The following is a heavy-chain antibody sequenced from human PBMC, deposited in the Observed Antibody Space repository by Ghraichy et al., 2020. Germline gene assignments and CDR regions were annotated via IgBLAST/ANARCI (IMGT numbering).Heavy chain of an antibody. J-gene: IGHJ4*02. V-gene: IGHV3-7*01. CDR3: ARDPDSLDGGDSGFAY. CDR2: IKDDGSEK. CDR1: GFTFRSYW. Sequence: GGSLRLSCAASGFTFRSYWMSWVRQAPGKGLEWVANIKDDGSEKYYVDSVRGRFTISRNSAENSLYLQMNSLRADDTAVYYCARDPDSLDGGDSGFAYWGQGTLVTVSS. D-gene: IGHD4-23*01.